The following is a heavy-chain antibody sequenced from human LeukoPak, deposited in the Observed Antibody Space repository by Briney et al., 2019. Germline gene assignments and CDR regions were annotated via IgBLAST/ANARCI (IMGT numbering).Heavy chain of an antibody. CDR1: GGTFSSYA. D-gene: IGHD3-3*01. CDR3: ARDRRRDFWSPKEFDP. J-gene: IGHJ5*02. Sequence: GSSVKVSCKASGGTFSSYAISWVRQAPGQGLEWMGGIIPIFGTANYAQKFQGRVTITTDESTSTAYMELSSLRSEDTAVYYCARDRRRDFWSPKEFDPWGQGTLVTVSS. CDR2: IIPIFGTA. V-gene: IGHV1-69*05.